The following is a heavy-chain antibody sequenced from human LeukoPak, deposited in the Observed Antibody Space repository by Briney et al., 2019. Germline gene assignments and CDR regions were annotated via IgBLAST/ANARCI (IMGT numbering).Heavy chain of an antibody. Sequence: GGSLRLSCAASGFTFGNVYMSWVRQAPGKGVEWVGHIKSKTHGGTADYAAPVKGRFTISGDDSKNTLYLQMDSLQTEDTAVYYCTTEWAAGIYYFDYWGQGTLVTVSS. D-gene: IGHD6-13*01. V-gene: IGHV3-15*01. CDR3: TTEWAAGIYYFDY. J-gene: IGHJ4*02. CDR2: IKSKTHGGTA. CDR1: GFTFGNVY.